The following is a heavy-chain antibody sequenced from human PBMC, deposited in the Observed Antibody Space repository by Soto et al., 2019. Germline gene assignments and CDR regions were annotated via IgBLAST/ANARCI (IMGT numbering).Heavy chain of an antibody. CDR2: INPKSGGT. J-gene: IGHJ4*02. V-gene: IGHV1-2*02. CDR1: GYTFSGYY. D-gene: IGHD3-22*01. Sequence: ASVKVSCKASGYTFSGYYMHWVRQALGQGLEWMGWINPKSGGTKYAQKFQGRVTMTRDTSISTAYMELSSLRYDDTAVYYCVRTYYYDSSGYYCIGYWGQGTQVTVSS. CDR3: VRTYYYDSSGYYCIGY.